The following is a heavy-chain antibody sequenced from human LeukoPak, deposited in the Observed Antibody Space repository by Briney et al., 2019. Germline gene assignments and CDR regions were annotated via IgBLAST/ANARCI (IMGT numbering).Heavy chain of an antibody. V-gene: IGHV3-11*01. Sequence: GGSLRLSCAASGFTFSDYYMSWIRQAPGKGLEWVSYISSSGSTIYYADSVKGRFTISRDNSKNTLYLQMNSLRAEDTAVYYCANVLSGRELLYDYWGQGTLVTVSS. CDR2: ISSSGSTI. CDR1: GFTFSDYY. J-gene: IGHJ4*02. D-gene: IGHD1-26*01. CDR3: ANVLSGRELLYDY.